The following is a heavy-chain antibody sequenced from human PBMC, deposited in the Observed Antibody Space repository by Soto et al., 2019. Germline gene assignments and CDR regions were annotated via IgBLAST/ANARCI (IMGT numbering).Heavy chain of an antibody. V-gene: IGHV3-23*01. CDR3: AKDYHDYGDYDDGRDY. CDR2: ISGSGGST. D-gene: IGHD4-17*01. J-gene: IGHJ4*02. Sequence: PGGSLRLSCAASGFTFSSYAMSWVRQAPGKGLEWVSAISGSGGSTYYADSVKGRFTISRDNSKNTLYLQMNSLRAEDTAVYYCAKDYHDYGDYDDGRDYWGQGTLVTVSS. CDR1: GFTFSSYA.